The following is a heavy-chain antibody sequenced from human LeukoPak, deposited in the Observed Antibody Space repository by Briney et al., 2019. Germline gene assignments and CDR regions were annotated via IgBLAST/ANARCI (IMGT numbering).Heavy chain of an antibody. CDR1: GYNFTTYL. CDR2: VYTGDSET. Sequence: GESLNISCTASGYNFTTYLIGGVRHLRRKGLEWMGIVYTGDSETRYNKSFPGQVAISADNSINTDYLQWSSLKAADTAMYYCARTPSAWGKAFDYWGQGTLVTVSS. D-gene: IGHD3-16*01. CDR3: ARTPSAWGKAFDY. V-gene: IGHV5-51*01. J-gene: IGHJ4*02.